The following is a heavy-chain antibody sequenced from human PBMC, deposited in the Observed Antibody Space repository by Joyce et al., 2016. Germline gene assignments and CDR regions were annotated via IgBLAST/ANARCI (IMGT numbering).Heavy chain of an antibody. J-gene: IGHJ4*02. CDR2: ISYDGRNE. D-gene: IGHD6-19*01. CDR1: GFAFSSYG. Sequence: QVQLVESGGGVVQPGRSLRLSCAASGFAFSSYGMHWVRQAPGKGLELVAVISYDGRNEYYADSVKGRFTISRDNSAKTLSLQMNSLRAEDTAVYYCAKDGYSAGWYGLDYWGQGTLVTVSS. CDR3: AKDGYSAGWYGLDY. V-gene: IGHV3-30*18.